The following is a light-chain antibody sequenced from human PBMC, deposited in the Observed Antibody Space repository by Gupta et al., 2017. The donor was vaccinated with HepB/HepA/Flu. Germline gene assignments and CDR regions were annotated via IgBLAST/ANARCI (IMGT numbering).Light chain of an antibody. CDR3: MQHTHWPHT. J-gene: IGKJ2*01. CDR1: QSLVRSNGNTY. Sequence: DVVMTQSPVSLPVTLGQPASISCTSSQSLVRSNGNTYLEWFQQRPSQSPRRLIYQVSKRDSGVPDRFSGGGSGTDFTLKISRVEAEDVGVYYCMQHTHWPHTFGQGTKLEIE. V-gene: IGKV2-30*02. CDR2: QVS.